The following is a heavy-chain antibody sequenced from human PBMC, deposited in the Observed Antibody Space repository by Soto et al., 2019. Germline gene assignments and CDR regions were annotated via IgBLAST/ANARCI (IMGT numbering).Heavy chain of an antibody. CDR2: ISIRDTT. Sequence: GVSLRLSCTASGFTFSNYPMGWVRQAPGKGLEWVAGISIRDTTYYADSVKGRFTISRDNSKAALSLQIHSLGAEDTAIYFCAKLRAYVSALYYFDYWGLGTLVTVSS. V-gene: IGHV3-23*01. D-gene: IGHD2-21*01. J-gene: IGHJ4*02. CDR1: GFTFSNYP. CDR3: AKLRAYVSALYYFDY.